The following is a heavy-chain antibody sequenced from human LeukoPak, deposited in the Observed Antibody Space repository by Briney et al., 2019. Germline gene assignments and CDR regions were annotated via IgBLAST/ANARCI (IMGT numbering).Heavy chain of an antibody. J-gene: IGHJ4*02. Sequence: GGSLRLSCAASGFSFSNYGMHWVRQAPGMGLEWVAVISFDGSNKYYADSVKGRFTISRDNSQNTLYLQMNSLRAEDTAVYYCARGEGYYDSSFDYWGQGTLVTVSS. CDR2: ISFDGSNK. D-gene: IGHD3-22*01. CDR1: GFSFSNYG. V-gene: IGHV3-30*03. CDR3: ARGEGYYDSSFDY.